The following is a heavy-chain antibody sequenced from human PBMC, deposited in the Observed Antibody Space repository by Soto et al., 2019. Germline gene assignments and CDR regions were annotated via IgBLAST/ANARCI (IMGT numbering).Heavy chain of an antibody. Sequence: QVQLVESGGGVVQPGRSLTLSCAASGFTFSNYGMHWVRQAPGKGLEWVAVILNDGSNRYYADSVKDRFTISRDNSKNTLYLQMNSLRAEYTAVYYCARDDEYSGNGMDVGGQGTTVTVS. CDR3: ARDDEYSGNGMDV. V-gene: IGHV3-33*01. CDR1: GFTFSNYG. CDR2: ILNDGSNR. D-gene: IGHD3-10*01. J-gene: IGHJ6*02.